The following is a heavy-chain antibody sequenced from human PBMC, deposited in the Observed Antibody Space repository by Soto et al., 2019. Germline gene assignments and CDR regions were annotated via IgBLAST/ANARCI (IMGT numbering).Heavy chain of an antibody. J-gene: IGHJ3*02. D-gene: IGHD3-3*01. V-gene: IGHV3-7*01. CDR3: AREGDFWSGQPLRAAFDI. CDR1: GFTFRSYW. Sequence: GGSLRLSCAASGFTFRSYWMSWGRQAPGKGLEGVANIKQDGSEKDYVDSVKGRFTISRDNAKNSLYLQMNSLRAEDTAVYYCAREGDFWSGQPLRAAFDIWGQGTMVTVSS. CDR2: IKQDGSEK.